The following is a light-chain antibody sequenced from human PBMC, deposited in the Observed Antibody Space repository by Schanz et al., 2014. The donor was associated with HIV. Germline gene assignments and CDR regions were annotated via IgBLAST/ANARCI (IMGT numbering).Light chain of an antibody. CDR2: EVT. CDR1: SSDVGGYNH. CDR3: SSYAGNNNGV. J-gene: IGLJ3*02. V-gene: IGLV2-8*01. Sequence: QSALTQPPSASGSPGQSVTISCTGTSSDVGGYNHLSWYQQHPGKPPKLMIYEVTKRPSGVPDRFSGSKSGNTASLTVSGLQAEDEADYYCSSYAGNNNGVFGGGTKLTVL.